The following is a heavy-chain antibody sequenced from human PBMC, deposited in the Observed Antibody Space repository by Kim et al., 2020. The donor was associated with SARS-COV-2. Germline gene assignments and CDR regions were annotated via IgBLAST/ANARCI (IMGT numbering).Heavy chain of an antibody. Sequence: ASVKVYCHASGYTFTNYGISWVRQAPGQGLEWMGWISAHNHDTQYGHHLQGRVTLTVDIATSTAYMELRSLRSDDTAVYFCARDIYDSVGHIYSYYGLDV. CDR2: ISAHNHDT. CDR3: ARDIYDSVGHIYSYYGLDV. J-gene: IGHJ6*01. D-gene: IGHD3-22*01. CDR1: GYTFTNYG. V-gene: IGHV1-18*01.